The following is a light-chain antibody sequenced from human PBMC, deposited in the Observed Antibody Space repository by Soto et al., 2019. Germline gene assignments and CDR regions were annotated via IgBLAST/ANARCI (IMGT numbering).Light chain of an antibody. J-gene: IGLJ2*01. CDR1: SSNVGTYNS. V-gene: IGLV2-14*03. CDR3: SSYTSTNTPPVV. CDR2: DVS. Sequence: QSALAQPASVSASPGQSITISCTGTSSNVGTYNSVSWYQQHPGKAPKLLIYDVSNRPSGVSNRFSGSKSGNTASLTISGLQAEDEADYYYSSYTSTNTPPVVFGGGTKLTVL.